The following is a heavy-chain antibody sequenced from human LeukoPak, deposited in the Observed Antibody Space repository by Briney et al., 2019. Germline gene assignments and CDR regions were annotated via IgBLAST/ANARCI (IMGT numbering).Heavy chain of an antibody. D-gene: IGHD3-22*01. CDR1: GDSSSSYS. J-gene: IGHJ4*02. CDR3: ARRRYFDSTGYNPSHYFDY. CDR2: FYYSGGT. Sequence: PSETLSLTCSVSGDSSSSYSLSWIRQRPEKGLEWIGSFYYSGGTDYIPSLVSRLTIYMDTSKTQLSLRLRSVTAADTAVYYCARRRYFDSTGYNPSHYFDYWGQGILVTVSS. V-gene: IGHV4-59*01.